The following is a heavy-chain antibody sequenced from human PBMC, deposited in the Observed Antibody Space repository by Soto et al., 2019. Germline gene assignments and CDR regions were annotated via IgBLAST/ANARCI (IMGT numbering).Heavy chain of an antibody. Sequence: SVKVSCKASGGTFSSYAISWVRQAPGQGLEWMGGIIPIFGTANYAQKFQGRVTITADESTSTAYMELSSLRSEDTAVYYWALPLSPYYDSSGYYYCDYWGQGTLVTVSS. CDR1: GGTFSSYA. D-gene: IGHD3-22*01. CDR3: ALPLSPYYDSSGYYYCDY. J-gene: IGHJ4*02. V-gene: IGHV1-69*13. CDR2: IIPIFGTA.